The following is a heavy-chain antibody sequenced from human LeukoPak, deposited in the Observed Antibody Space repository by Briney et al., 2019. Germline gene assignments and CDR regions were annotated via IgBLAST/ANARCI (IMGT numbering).Heavy chain of an antibody. CDR3: ARGAYGSGSYGDNWFDP. Sequence: GGSLRLSCAASGFTFSSYSMNWVRQAPGKGLEWVSVIYSGGSTYYADSVKGRFTISRDNSKNTLYLQMNSLRAEDTAVYYCARGAYGSGSYGDNWFDPWGQGTLVTISS. V-gene: IGHV3-66*01. CDR1: GFTFSSYS. J-gene: IGHJ5*02. D-gene: IGHD3-10*01. CDR2: IYSGGST.